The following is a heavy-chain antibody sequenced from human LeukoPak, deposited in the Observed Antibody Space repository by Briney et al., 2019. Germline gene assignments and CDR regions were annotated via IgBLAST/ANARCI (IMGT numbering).Heavy chain of an antibody. CDR2: IHSDGSST. CDR3: AKDWGSSDWYNWFDP. J-gene: IGHJ5*02. Sequence: GGSLRLSCAASGFTFSNYWMHWVRQAPGKGLVWVSRIHSDGSSTASADSVKGRFTISRDNAENTLYLQMNSLRAEDTAVYYCAKDWGSSDWYNWFDPWGQGTLVTVSS. D-gene: IGHD6-19*01. CDR1: GFTFSNYW. V-gene: IGHV3-74*01.